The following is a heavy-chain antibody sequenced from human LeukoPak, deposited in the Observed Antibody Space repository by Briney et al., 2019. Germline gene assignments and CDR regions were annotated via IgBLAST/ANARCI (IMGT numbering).Heavy chain of an antibody. J-gene: IGHJ6*02. CDR1: GFTFSSYA. V-gene: IGHV3-23*01. CDR3: AKVMTGTTPLYYYGMDV. Sequence: PGGSLRLSCAASGFTFSSYAMSWVRQAPGKGLEWVSAISGSGGSTYYADSVKGRFTISRDNSKNTLYLQMNSLRAEDTAVYYCAKVMTGTTPLYYYGMDVWGQGTTVTVSS. D-gene: IGHD1-1*01. CDR2: ISGSGGST.